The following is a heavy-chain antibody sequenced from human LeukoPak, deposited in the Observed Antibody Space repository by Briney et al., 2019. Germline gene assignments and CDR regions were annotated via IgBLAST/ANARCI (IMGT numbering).Heavy chain of an antibody. J-gene: IGHJ4*02. V-gene: IGHV3-30*02. CDR1: GFIFDTYD. CDR3: AKPSGSGVDY. CDR2: IRSDGYHT. D-gene: IGHD1-26*01. Sequence: GGSLRLSCGASGFIFDTYDMHWVRQAPGKGLEWVAFIRSDGYHTYYAHSVKGRFTITRDNSKNTLYLQMNSLRLEDMAVYYCAKPSGSGVDYWGRGTRVTVSS.